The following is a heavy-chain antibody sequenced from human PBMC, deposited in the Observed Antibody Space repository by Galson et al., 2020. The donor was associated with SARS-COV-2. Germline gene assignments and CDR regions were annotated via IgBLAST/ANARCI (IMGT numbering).Heavy chain of an antibody. CDR3: ARGHYQISMMVIVFTGGAFYFDF. Sequence: SETLSLTCAVYGESFSGHYWSWIRQPPGTGLERIGEIDQNGSVNYSPSLTSRVTVSVYTSKNQFSLKLRSITAADRGVYYCARGHYQISMMVIVFTGGAFYFDFWGQGTLVTVSS. CDR1: GESFSGHY. V-gene: IGHV4-34*01. J-gene: IGHJ4*02. CDR2: IDQNGSV. D-gene: IGHD3-22*01.